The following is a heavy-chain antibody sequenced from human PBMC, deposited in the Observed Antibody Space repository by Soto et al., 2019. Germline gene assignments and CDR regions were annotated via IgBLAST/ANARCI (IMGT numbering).Heavy chain of an antibody. Sequence: ASGNVSCKASGYTFTDYYIHWVRRGPEQWLEWMGWINPNSGGTNYAKKFQGRVTMTRDTSISTAYMELSRLISDDTAVYYCARGYVRVVASFGPCGQGALVAFYS. V-gene: IGHV1-2*02. CDR2: INPNSGGT. CDR1: GYTFTDYY. D-gene: IGHD2-15*01. J-gene: IGHJ5*02. CDR3: ARGYVRVVASFGP.